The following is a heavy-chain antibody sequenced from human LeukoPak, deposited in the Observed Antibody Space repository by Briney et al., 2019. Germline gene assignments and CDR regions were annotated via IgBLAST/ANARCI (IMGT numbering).Heavy chain of an antibody. D-gene: IGHD3-22*01. CDR1: GFTFSSYS. CDR2: INSSSSYI. CDR3: ARDTAYYDSSGYGC. Sequence: PGGSLRLSCAASGFTFSSYSMNWVRQAPGKGLEWVSSINSSSSYIYYADSVKGRFTISRDNAKNSLYLQMNSLRAEETAVYYCARDTAYYDSSGYGCWVQGTLVTVCS. V-gene: IGHV3-21*01. J-gene: IGHJ4*02.